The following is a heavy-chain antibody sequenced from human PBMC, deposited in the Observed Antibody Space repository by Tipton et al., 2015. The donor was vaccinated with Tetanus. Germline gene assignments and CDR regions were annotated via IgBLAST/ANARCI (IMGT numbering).Heavy chain of an antibody. J-gene: IGHJ4*02. Sequence: SLRLSCTASGFKFTNYAMSWVRQAPGKGLEWVSSISGYGETTYYADSLRGRLTTSRDSSKNTLYLEMTRLRAEDTAIYYCTKEDYSSTWRYFAHWGQGVLVTVSS. CDR2: ISGYGETT. V-gene: IGHV3-23*01. CDR3: TKEDYSSTWRYFAH. CDR1: GFKFTNYA. D-gene: IGHD2-15*01.